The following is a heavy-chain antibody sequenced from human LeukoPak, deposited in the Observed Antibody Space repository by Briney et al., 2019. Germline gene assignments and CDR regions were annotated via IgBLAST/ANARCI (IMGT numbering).Heavy chain of an antibody. Sequence: PGESLKISCKGSGYSFTSYWIGWVRQMPGKGLEWMGIIYPGDSDTRYSPPFQGQVTISADKSISTAYLQWSSLKASDTAMYYCARHPPTMIVVVTPDAFDIWGQGTMVTVSS. D-gene: IGHD3-22*01. J-gene: IGHJ3*02. CDR2: IYPGDSDT. CDR1: GYSFTSYW. CDR3: ARHPPTMIVVVTPDAFDI. V-gene: IGHV5-51*01.